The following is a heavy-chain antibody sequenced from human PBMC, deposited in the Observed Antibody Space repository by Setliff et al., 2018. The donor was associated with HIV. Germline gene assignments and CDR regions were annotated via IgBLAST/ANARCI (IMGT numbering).Heavy chain of an antibody. V-gene: IGHV4-4*02. J-gene: IGHJ4*02. Sequence: LSLTCTVSSGSISGDNWWSWVRQPPGKGLEWIGEIYHRGSTNYNPSLKSRVTISVDKSKNQFSLKLTSVTAADTAVYYCAVRRYYDSTGYYDYWGQGTLVTVS. CDR3: AVRRYYDSTGYYDY. CDR1: SGSISGDNW. D-gene: IGHD3-22*01. CDR2: IYHRGST.